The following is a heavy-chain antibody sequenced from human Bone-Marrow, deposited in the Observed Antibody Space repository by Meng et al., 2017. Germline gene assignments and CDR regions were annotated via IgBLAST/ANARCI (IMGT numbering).Heavy chain of an antibody. CDR1: GASVSSGYW. CDR3: AASPGWWRIDS. V-gene: IGHV4-4*02. D-gene: IGHD6-19*01. J-gene: IGHJ4*02. Sequence: GQLPDAGQGLVKPLGTLSLPVGVSGASVSSGYWWTWVRQPPGKGLEWIGEFHHSGTTNYNPSLRSRVTISVDTSKNQFSLRLTSVTAADTAVYYCAASPGWWRIDSWGQGTLVTVSS. CDR2: FHHSGTT.